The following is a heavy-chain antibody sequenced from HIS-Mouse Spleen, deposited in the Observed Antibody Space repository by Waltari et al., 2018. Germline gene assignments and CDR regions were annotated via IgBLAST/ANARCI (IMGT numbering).Heavy chain of an antibody. V-gene: IGHV4-39*07. CDR1: GGSISSSSYY. D-gene: IGHD6-13*01. CDR2: IYYSGTT. CDR3: AREIPYSSSWYDWYFDL. J-gene: IGHJ2*01. Sequence: QLQLQESGSGLVKPSETLSLTCTVSGGSISSSSYYWGWIRQPPGKGLEWIGSIYYSGTTYYNPSLKSRVTISVDTSKTQFSLKLSSVTAADTAVYYCAREIPYSSSWYDWYFDLWGRGTLVTVSS.